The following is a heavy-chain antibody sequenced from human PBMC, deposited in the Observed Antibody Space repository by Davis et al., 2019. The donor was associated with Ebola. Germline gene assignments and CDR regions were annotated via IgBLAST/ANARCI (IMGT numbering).Heavy chain of an antibody. V-gene: IGHV3-33*01. D-gene: IGHD6-6*01. CDR1: GFTFSSYG. CDR2: IWYDGSNK. Sequence: GESLKIPCAASGFTFSSYGMHWVRQAPGKRLEWVAVIWYDGSNKHYVDSVKGRFTISRDNSKNTLYLQMKSLRAEDTAVYYCARDEYSTSSPDYWGQGTLVTVSS. J-gene: IGHJ4*02. CDR3: ARDEYSTSSPDY.